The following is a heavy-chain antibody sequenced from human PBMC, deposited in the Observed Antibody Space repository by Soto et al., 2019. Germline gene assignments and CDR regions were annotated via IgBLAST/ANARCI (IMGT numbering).Heavy chain of an antibody. V-gene: IGHV3-9*01. Sequence: EVQLVESGGGLVQPGRSLRPSCAASGFTVDDYAMHWVRQPPGKGLEWVSSISWNSGNLGYADSVKGRFTISRDNAKNSLYLQMNSLRGEDTALYYCAKGASTTVFAFNDYWGQGTLVTVSS. J-gene: IGHJ4*02. D-gene: IGHD4-17*01. CDR1: GFTVDDYA. CDR2: ISWNSGNL. CDR3: AKGASTTVFAFNDY.